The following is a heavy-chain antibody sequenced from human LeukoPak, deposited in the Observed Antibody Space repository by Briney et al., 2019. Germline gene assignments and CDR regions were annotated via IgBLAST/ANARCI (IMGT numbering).Heavy chain of an antibody. CDR2: IIPILGIA. D-gene: IGHD2-2*01. V-gene: IGHV1-69*04. CDR3: ARDGRCSSTSCYLPFDP. J-gene: IGHJ5*02. CDR1: GGTFSSYA. Sequence: SVKLSCKASGGTFSSYAISWVRQAPGQGLEWMGRIIPILGIANYAQKFEGRVTITADKSTSTAYMELSSLRSEDTAVYYCARDGRCSSTSCYLPFDPWGQGALVTVSS.